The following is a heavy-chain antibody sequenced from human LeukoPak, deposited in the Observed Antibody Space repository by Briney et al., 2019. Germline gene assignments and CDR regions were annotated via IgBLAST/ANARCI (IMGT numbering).Heavy chain of an antibody. CDR1: GFTFSSYS. J-gene: IGHJ5*02. CDR2: ISSSSSYI. D-gene: IGHD5-12*01. Sequence: GSLRLSCAASGFTFSSYSMNWVRQAPGKGLEWVSSISSSSSYIYYADSVKGRFTISRDNAKNSLYLQMNSLRAEDTAVYYCARGGYDLADWFDPWGQGTLVTVSS. V-gene: IGHV3-21*01. CDR3: ARGGYDLADWFDP.